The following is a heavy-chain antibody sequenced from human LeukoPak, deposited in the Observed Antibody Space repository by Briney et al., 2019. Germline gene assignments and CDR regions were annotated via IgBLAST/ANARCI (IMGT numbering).Heavy chain of an antibody. D-gene: IGHD4-17*01. CDR2: IIPIFGTA. Sequence: GASVKVSCRASGGTFSSYAISWVRQAPGQGLEWMGGIIPIFGTANYAQKFQGRVTITTDESTSTAYMELSSLRSEDTAVYHCARQTVTTILQSYYYYYMDVWGKGTTVTVSS. CDR1: GGTFSSYA. CDR3: ARQTVTTILQSYYYYYMDV. V-gene: IGHV1-69*05. J-gene: IGHJ6*03.